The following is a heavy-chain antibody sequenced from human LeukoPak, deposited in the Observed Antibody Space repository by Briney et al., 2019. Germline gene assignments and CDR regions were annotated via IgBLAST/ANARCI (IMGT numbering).Heavy chain of an antibody. V-gene: IGHV3-23*01. D-gene: IGHD3-9*01. J-gene: IGHJ2*01. CDR1: GFTFSNYA. CDR2: ILGSGDRT. CDR3: AKKYYDILTGYPPYWYFDL. Sequence: PGGSLRLSCAVSGFTFSNYAMSWVRQAPGKGLEWVSGILGSGDRTYNAASVKGRFTISRDNSKNTLYLQMNGLRAEDTAVYYCAKKYYDILTGYPPYWYFDLWGRGTLVTVSS.